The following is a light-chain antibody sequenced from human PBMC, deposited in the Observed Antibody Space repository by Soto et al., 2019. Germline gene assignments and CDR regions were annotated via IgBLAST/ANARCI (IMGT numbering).Light chain of an antibody. CDR3: AAWDDTLNGQV. CDR2: RNN. J-gene: IGLJ3*02. Sequence: QSELTQPPSASGTPGQRVSISCSGSRSNIGRNYVYWYQQLPGTAPKLLIQRNNERPSGVPDRFSGSKSGTSVSLAISGLRSEDEATYYCAAWDDTLNGQVFGGGTKLTVL. V-gene: IGLV1-47*01. CDR1: RSNIGRNY.